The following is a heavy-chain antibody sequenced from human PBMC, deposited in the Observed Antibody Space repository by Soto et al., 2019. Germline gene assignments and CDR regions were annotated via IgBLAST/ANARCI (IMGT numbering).Heavy chain of an antibody. CDR3: ARQGFGDLHGLVEV. CDR2: INYRGGT. CDR1: GGSLRSYY. Sequence: QVQLQESGPRLVKPSETLSLTCTVSGGSLRSYYCSWFRQPPGKGLEWVGYINYRGGTFYNPSLKSRVTMSVGTSKTQYSLLVNSVTATDTAVYSCARQGFGDLHGLVEVWGQGTTVTVSS. V-gene: IGHV4-59*08. J-gene: IGHJ6*02. D-gene: IGHD3-10*01.